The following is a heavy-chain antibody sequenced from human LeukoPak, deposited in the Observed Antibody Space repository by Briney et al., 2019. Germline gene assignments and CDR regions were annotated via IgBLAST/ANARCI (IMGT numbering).Heavy chain of an antibody. D-gene: IGHD3-16*02. Sequence: GGSLRLSCAASGFTFRSYWMSWVRQAPGKGLEWVANIKQDASEKYYVDSVKGRFTISRDYAKNSLYLQMNSLRAEDTAVYYCARDGYYDYVWGSYRLRAALDYWGQGTLVTVSS. V-gene: IGHV3-7*01. J-gene: IGHJ4*02. CDR3: ARDGYYDYVWGSYRLRAALDY. CDR1: GFTFRSYW. CDR2: IKQDASEK.